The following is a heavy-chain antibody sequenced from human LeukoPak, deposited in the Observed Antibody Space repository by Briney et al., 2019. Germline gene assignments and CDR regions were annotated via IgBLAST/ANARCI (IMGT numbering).Heavy chain of an antibody. CDR1: GVTVSSNH. CDR3: VRDAS. CDR2: IYSGGGT. V-gene: IGHV3-66*01. J-gene: IGHJ4*02. Sequence: GGSLRLSCAVSGVTVSSNHMSWVRQAPGKGLEWVSAIYSGGGTYYADSVKGRLTLSRDISKNTLYLQMNSLRAEDTAVYYCVRDASWSQGTLVTVSS.